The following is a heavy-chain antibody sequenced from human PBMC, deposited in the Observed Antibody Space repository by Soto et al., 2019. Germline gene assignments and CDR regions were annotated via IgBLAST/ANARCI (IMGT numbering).Heavy chain of an antibody. CDR1: GFTVSSNY. CDR3: AKKGGFYYYGMDV. D-gene: IGHD2-15*01. Sequence: GGSLRLSCAASGFTVSSNYMSWVRQAPGKGLEWVSVIYSGGSTYYADSVKGRFTISRDNSKNTLYLQMNSLRAEDTAVYYCAKKGGFYYYGMDVWGQGTTVTVSS. V-gene: IGHV3-66*01. CDR2: IYSGGST. J-gene: IGHJ6*02.